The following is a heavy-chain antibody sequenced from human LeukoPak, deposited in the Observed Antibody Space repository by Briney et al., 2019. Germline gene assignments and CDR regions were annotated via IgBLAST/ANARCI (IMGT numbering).Heavy chain of an antibody. J-gene: IGHJ6*03. CDR2: TSSSSSYI. V-gene: IGHV3-21*01. CDR3: ARVNDILTGYYMDV. D-gene: IGHD3-9*01. CDR1: GFTFSSYS. Sequence: PGGSLRLSCAASGFTFSSYSMNWVRQAPGKGLEWVSSTSSSSSYIYYADSVKGRFTISRDNAKNSLYLQMNSLRAEDTAVYYCARVNDILTGYYMDVWGKGTTVTVSS.